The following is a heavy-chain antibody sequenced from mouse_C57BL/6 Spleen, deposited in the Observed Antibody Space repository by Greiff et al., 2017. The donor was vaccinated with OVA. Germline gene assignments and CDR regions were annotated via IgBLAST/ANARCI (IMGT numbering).Heavy chain of an antibody. CDR1: GYAFSSSW. CDR2: IYPGDGDT. D-gene: IGHD1-1*01. V-gene: IGHV1-82*01. Sequence: QVQLKQSGPELVKPGASVKISCKASGYAFSSSWMNWVKQRPGKGLEWIGRIYPGDGDTNYNGKFKGKATLTADKSSSTAYMQLSSLTSEDSAVYFCARGYYGSRLSYWYFDVWGTGTTVTVSS. CDR3: ARGYYGSRLSYWYFDV. J-gene: IGHJ1*03.